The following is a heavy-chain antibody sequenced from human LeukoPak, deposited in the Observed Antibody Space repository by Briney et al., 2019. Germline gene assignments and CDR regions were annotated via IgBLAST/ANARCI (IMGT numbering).Heavy chain of an antibody. V-gene: IGHV3-23*03. CDR3: AVYSNYADY. CDR2: IYSGGST. D-gene: IGHD4-11*01. Sequence: GGSLRLSCAASGFTFSSYVMSWVRQAPGKGLEWVSVIYSGGSTYYADSVKGRFTISRDDSKNTLYLQMNSLRAEDTAVYYCAVYSNYADYWGQGTLVTVSS. CDR1: GFTFSSYV. J-gene: IGHJ4*02.